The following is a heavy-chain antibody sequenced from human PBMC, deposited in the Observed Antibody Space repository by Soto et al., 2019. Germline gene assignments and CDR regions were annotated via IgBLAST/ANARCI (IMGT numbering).Heavy chain of an antibody. CDR3: AREVVGNTWPGIFDA. J-gene: IGHJ4*02. CDR2: VYTSGST. CDR1: DDSIGPYY. V-gene: IGHV4-4*08. Sequence: SETLSLTCSISDDSIGPYYWTWIRQTPRKELQWIGYVYTSGSTKYNSSLKGRVTISLDASNSQFSLTMSSVTAADTGVYYCAREVVGNTWPGIFDAWGRGTLVTVSS.